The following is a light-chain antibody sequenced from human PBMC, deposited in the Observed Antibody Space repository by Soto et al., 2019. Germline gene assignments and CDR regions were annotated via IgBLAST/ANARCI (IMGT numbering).Light chain of an antibody. CDR1: QSVSSN. CDR3: QQYNKWPLT. J-gene: IGKJ4*01. Sequence: EIVMTQSPATLSVSPGERATLSCRASQSVSSNLAWYQQKPDQAPRLLIYDASTRAADVPARFSGSGSGTDFTLTISSLQSEDFAFYYCQQYNKWPLTFGGGTKVEIK. CDR2: DAS. V-gene: IGKV3-15*01.